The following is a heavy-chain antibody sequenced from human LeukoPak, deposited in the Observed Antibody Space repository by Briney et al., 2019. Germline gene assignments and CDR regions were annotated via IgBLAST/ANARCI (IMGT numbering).Heavy chain of an antibody. J-gene: IGHJ6*03. CDR2: INTDGSSL. D-gene: IGHD3-10*01. CDR3: ARVRSYGSGTPLRYYYYMDV. Sequence: GGSLRLSCAASGFTFSSYWMHWVRQAPGKGLVWVSRINTDGSSLSYVDSVKGRFTISRDNAKDTLYLQMNSLRVEDTAVYYCARVRSYGSGTPLRYYYYMDVWGKGTTVTISS. V-gene: IGHV3-74*01. CDR1: GFTFSSYW.